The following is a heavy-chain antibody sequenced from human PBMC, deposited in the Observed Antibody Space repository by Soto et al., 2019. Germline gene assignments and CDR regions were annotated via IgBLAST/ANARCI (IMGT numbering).Heavy chain of an antibody. CDR3: AKDKRGYYGSGSTY. CDR2: ISGSGGST. V-gene: IGHV3-23*01. Sequence: EVQLLESGGGLVQPGGSLRLSCAASGFTFSSYAMSWVRQAPGKGLEWVSAISGSGGSTYYTDSVKGRFTISRDNSKNTLYLQMNSLRAEDTAVYYCAKDKRGYYGSGSTYWGQGTLVTVSS. D-gene: IGHD3-10*01. J-gene: IGHJ4*02. CDR1: GFTFSSYA.